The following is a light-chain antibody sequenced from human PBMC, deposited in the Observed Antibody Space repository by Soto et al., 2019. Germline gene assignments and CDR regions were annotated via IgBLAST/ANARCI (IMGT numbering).Light chain of an antibody. CDR2: AAS. CDR1: QSISSY. CDR3: QQSYSTPPS. J-gene: IGKJ3*01. Sequence: DIQMTQSPSSLSASVGDRVTITCRASQSISSYLNWYQQKPGKAPNLLIYAASSLQSGVPSRFSGSRPGTDFTPTISSLQPEDFATYYCQQSYSTPPSSGPGTKVDV. V-gene: IGKV1-39*01.